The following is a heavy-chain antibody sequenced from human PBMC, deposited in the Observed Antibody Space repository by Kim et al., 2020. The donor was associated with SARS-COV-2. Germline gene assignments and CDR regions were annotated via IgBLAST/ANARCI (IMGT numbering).Heavy chain of an antibody. CDR2: ISYDGSNK. CDR1: GFTFSSYA. J-gene: IGHJ4*02. V-gene: IGHV3-30*04. CDR3: ARDLLYSSSWYGYFDY. Sequence: GGSLRLSCAASGFTFSSYAMHWVRQAPGKGLEWVAVISYDGSNKYYADFVKGRFTISRDNSKNTLYLQMNSLRAEDTAVYYCARDLLYSSSWYGYFDYWGQGTLVTVSS. D-gene: IGHD6-13*01.